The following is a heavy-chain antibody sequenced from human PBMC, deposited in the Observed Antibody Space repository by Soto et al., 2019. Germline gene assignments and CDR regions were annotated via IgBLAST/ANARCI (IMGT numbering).Heavy chain of an antibody. Sequence: AASVKVSCKASGGTFSSYAISWVRQAPGQGLEWMGGIIPIFGTANYAQKFQGRVTITADESTSTAYMELSSRRSEDTAVYYCARDLVAARPYYYYGMDVWGQGTTVTVS. CDR3: ARDLVAARPYYYYGMDV. J-gene: IGHJ6*02. CDR1: GGTFSSYA. V-gene: IGHV1-69*13. D-gene: IGHD6-6*01. CDR2: IIPIFGTA.